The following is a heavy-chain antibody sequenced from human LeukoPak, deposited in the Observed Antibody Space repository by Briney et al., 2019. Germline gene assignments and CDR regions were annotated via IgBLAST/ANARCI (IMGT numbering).Heavy chain of an antibody. Sequence: GGSLRLSCAASGFTFSSYAMSWVRQAPGKGLEWVSAISGSGGSTYYADSVKGRFTISRDNAKNSLYLQMNSLRAEDTAVYYCARDGSSSWYSAFDIWGQGTMVTVSS. CDR2: ISGSGGST. V-gene: IGHV3-23*01. CDR1: GFTFSSYA. CDR3: ARDGSSSWYSAFDI. J-gene: IGHJ3*02. D-gene: IGHD6-13*01.